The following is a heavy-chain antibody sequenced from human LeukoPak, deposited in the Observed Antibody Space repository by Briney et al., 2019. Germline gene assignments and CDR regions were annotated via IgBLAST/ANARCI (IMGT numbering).Heavy chain of an antibody. Sequence: PSETLSLTCSVSGLSISSYYWSWIRQPPGKGLEWIGCIYYSGSTNYNPSLKSRVTISVDTSKNQFSLKLSSVTAADTAVYYCARGPQYYDILTGYSPRYYGMDVWGQGTTVTVSS. CDR3: ARGPQYYDILTGYSPRYYGMDV. D-gene: IGHD3-9*01. J-gene: IGHJ6*02. CDR2: IYYSGST. CDR1: GLSISSYY. V-gene: IGHV4-59*01.